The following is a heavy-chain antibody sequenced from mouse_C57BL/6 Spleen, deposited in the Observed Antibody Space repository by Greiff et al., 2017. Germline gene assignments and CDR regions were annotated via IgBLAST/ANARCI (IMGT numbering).Heavy chain of an antibody. J-gene: IGHJ2*01. CDR2: INPSNGGT. V-gene: IGHV1-53*01. D-gene: IGHD1-1*01. CDR3: ARLDYYGSSYEGY. CDR1: GYTFTSYW. Sequence: QVHVKQPGTELVKPGASVKLSCKASGYTFTSYWMHWVKQRPGQGLEWIGNINPSNGGTNYNEKFKSKATLTVDKSSSTAYMQLSSLTSEDSAVYDCARLDYYGSSYEGYWGQGTTLTVSS.